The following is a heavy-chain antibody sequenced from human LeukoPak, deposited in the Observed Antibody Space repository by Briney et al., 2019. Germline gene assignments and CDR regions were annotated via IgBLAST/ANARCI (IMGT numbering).Heavy chain of an antibody. Sequence: GEPLKISSKGSGYTFTSYWIGWVRQMPGKGLEWMAIIYPGDSDTRYSPSFQGQATISADKSITTAYLQWSSLKASDTAMYYCARSSDSSGYYDYFDYWGQGTLVTVSS. D-gene: IGHD3-22*01. V-gene: IGHV5-51*01. CDR1: GYTFTSYW. J-gene: IGHJ4*02. CDR3: ARSSDSSGYYDYFDY. CDR2: IYPGDSDT.